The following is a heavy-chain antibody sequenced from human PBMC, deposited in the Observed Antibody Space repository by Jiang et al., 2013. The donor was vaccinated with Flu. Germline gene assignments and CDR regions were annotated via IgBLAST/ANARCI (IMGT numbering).Heavy chain of an antibody. CDR1: GYTFTSYY. Sequence: SGYTFTSYYMHWVRQAPGQGLEWMGIINPSGGSTSYAQKFQGRVTMTRDTSTSTVYMELSSLRSEDTAVYYCAREVRVGQLVRNIYYYYYGMDVWGQGTTVTVSS. D-gene: IGHD3-10*01. CDR3: AREVRVGQLVRNIYYYYYGMDV. J-gene: IGHJ6*02. CDR2: INPSGGST. V-gene: IGHV1-46*01.